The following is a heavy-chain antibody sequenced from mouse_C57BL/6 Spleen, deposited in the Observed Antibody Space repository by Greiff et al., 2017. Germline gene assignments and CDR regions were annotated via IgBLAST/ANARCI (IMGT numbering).Heavy chain of an antibody. CDR1: GFTFSSYG. CDR3: ARFSSYYAMDY. Sequence: EVQRVESGGDLVKPGGSLKLSCAASGFTFSSYGMSWVRQTPDKRLEWVATISSGGSYTYYPASVKGRFTISRDNAKNTLYLQMSSLKSEDTAMYYCARFSSYYAMDYWGQGTSVTVSS. V-gene: IGHV5-6*01. CDR2: ISSGGSYT. D-gene: IGHD1-1*01. J-gene: IGHJ4*01.